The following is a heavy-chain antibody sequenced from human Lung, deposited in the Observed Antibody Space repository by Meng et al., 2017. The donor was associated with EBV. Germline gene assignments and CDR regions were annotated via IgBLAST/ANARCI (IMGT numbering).Heavy chain of an antibody. Sequence: QVQLQESGPGLVQPSQTLSLTCTVSGGSISSGGHYWSWIRQHPGKGLEWIGYIYYSGSTYYNPSLKSLVSISVDTSNNQFSLKLSSVTAADTAVYYCARAVDTGYFDYWGQGTLVTVSS. D-gene: IGHD5-18*01. CDR3: ARAVDTGYFDY. CDR1: GGSISSGGHY. J-gene: IGHJ4*02. V-gene: IGHV4-31*01. CDR2: IYYSGST.